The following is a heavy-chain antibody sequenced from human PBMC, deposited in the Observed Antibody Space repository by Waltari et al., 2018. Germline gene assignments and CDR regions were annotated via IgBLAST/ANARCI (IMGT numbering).Heavy chain of an antibody. V-gene: IGHV1-8*01. J-gene: IGHJ4*02. Sequence: QVQLVQSGAEVKKPGASVKVSCKASGYTFTSYDINWVRQATGQGLEWMGWMNTNSGNTGYGQKVQGRVTMTRNTSISTAYMELSSLRSEDTAVYYCARGKTFRTYFDYWGQGTLVTVSS. CDR1: GYTFTSYD. CDR2: MNTNSGNT. CDR3: ARGKTFRTYFDY.